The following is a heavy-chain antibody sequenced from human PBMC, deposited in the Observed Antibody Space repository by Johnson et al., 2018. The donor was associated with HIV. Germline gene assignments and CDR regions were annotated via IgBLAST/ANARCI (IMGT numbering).Heavy chain of an antibody. V-gene: IGHV3-30*02. D-gene: IGHD5-18*01. CDR1: GFTVSSNY. Sequence: VQLVESGGGLVQPGGSLRLSCAASGFTVSSNYMSWVRQAPGKGLEWVAFIRYDGSNKYYADSVKGRFTISSDNSKNSRYLQMKSLRAEATAVYHCARDRGRGGYSYGRGDAFDIWGQGTMVTVSS. J-gene: IGHJ3*02. CDR2: IRYDGSNK. CDR3: ARDRGRGGYSYGRGDAFDI.